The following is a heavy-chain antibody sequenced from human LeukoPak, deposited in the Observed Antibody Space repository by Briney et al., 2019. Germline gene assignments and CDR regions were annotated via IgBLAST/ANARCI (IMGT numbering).Heavy chain of an antibody. Sequence: ASVKVSCTASGYTFTSYYLHWVRQAPGQGLEWMGIINPSGGSTTYAQKFQGRVTMTRDTSTSTVYMELSSLRSEDTAVYYCARDGSSRSSWYDAWGQGTLVTVSS. CDR2: INPSGGST. CDR3: ARDGSSRSSWYDA. D-gene: IGHD6-13*01. CDR1: GYTFTSYY. J-gene: IGHJ5*02. V-gene: IGHV1-46*01.